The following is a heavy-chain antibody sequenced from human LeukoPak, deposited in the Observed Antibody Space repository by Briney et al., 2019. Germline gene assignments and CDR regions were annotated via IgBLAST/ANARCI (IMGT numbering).Heavy chain of an antibody. D-gene: IGHD2-21*02. CDR3: ASTAVDHNWFDP. Sequence: SETLSLTCIVSGGSISSGDYYWSWIRQPPGKGLEWIGYIYYSGSTYYNPSLRSRVTISVDTSKNQFSLKLSSVTAADTAVYYCASTAVDHNWFDPWGQGTLVTVSS. V-gene: IGHV4-30-4*01. CDR1: GGSISSGDYY. J-gene: IGHJ5*02. CDR2: IYYSGST.